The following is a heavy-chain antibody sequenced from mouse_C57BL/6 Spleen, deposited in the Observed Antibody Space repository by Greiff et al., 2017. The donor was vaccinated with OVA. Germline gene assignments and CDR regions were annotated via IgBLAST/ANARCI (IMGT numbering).Heavy chain of an antibody. CDR3: AREIKGLGYAMDY. CDR1: GYAFSSSW. J-gene: IGHJ4*01. CDR2: IYPGDGDT. D-gene: IGHD3-3*01. V-gene: IGHV1-82*01. Sequence: VMLVESGPELVKPGASVKISCKASGYAFSSSWMNWVKQRPGKGLEWIGRIYPGDGDTNYNGKFKGKATLTADKSSSTAYMQLSSLTSEDSAVYFCAREIKGLGYAMDYWGQGTSVTVSS.